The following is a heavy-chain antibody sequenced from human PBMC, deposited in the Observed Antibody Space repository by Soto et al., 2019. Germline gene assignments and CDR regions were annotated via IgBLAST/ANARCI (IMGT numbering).Heavy chain of an antibody. J-gene: IGHJ4*01. V-gene: IGHV3-23*01. CDR1: GFTFNSYA. CDR2: IGTDGNT. D-gene: IGHD2-2*01. CDR3: VRKYPGTRPFD. Sequence: HPGGSLRLSCAASGFTFNSYAMNWVRQAPGKGLAWVSAIGTDGNTYYANSVKGRFTISRDNSRTTLYLQMNSLRVEDTALYYCVRKYPGTRPFDWGQGTLVTVSS.